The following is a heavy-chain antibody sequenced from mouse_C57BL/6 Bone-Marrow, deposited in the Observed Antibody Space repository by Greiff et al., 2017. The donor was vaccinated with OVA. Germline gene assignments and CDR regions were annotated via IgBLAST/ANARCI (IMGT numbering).Heavy chain of an antibody. J-gene: IGHJ2*01. CDR1: GFTFSSYA. D-gene: IGHD1-2*01. CDR2: ISDGGSYT. V-gene: IGHV5-4*01. Sequence: EVKLMESGGGLVKPGGSLKLSCAASGFTFSSYAMSWVRQTPEKRLEWVATISDGGSYTYYPDNVKGRITISRDNAKNHLYLQMSHLKSEDTAMYYCARDHYGLFDYWGQGTTLTVSS. CDR3: ARDHYGLFDY.